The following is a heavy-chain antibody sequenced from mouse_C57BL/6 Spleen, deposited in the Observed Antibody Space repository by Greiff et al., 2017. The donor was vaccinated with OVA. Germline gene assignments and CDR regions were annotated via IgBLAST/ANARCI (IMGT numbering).Heavy chain of an antibody. D-gene: IGHD3-2*02. V-gene: IGHV14-3*01. J-gene: IGHJ3*01. CDR3: ARSADSAGWFAY. CDR2: IDPANGST. Sequence: VQLQQSVAELVRPGASVKLSCTASGFNIKNTYMHWVKQRPEQGLEWIGRIDPANGSTKYAPKFQGKATMTADTSSNTAYLQLSSLTSDDTAIYYSARSADSAGWFAYWGQGTLVTVSA. CDR1: GFNIKNTY.